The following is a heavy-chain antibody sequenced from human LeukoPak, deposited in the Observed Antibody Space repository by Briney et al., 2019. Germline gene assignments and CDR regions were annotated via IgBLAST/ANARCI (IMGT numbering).Heavy chain of an antibody. CDR2: IYTSGST. J-gene: IGHJ4*02. CDR3: ARDRYYYDSSGYYYFDY. Sequence: SGTLSLTCAVSGGSISSSNWWSWVRQPAGKGLEWIGRIYTSGSTNYNPSLKSRVTMSVDTSKNQFSLKLSSVTAADTAVYYCARDRYYYDSSGYYYFDYWGQETLVTVSS. V-gene: IGHV4-4*07. CDR1: GGSISSSNW. D-gene: IGHD3-22*01.